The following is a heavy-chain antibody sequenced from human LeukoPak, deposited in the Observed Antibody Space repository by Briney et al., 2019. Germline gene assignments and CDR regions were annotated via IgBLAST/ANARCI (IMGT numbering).Heavy chain of an antibody. V-gene: IGHV4-59*12. Sequence: SETLPLTCTVSGGSISTYYWNWIRQPPGRGLEWIGYIYDSGSTNYNPSLKSRVTISLDTSRNEFSLKLCSVTAADTAVYYCARDLLETDYYYYMDVWGKGTTVTVSS. CDR3: ARDLLETDYYYYMDV. CDR1: GGSISTYY. CDR2: IYDSGST. D-gene: IGHD2-15*01. J-gene: IGHJ6*03.